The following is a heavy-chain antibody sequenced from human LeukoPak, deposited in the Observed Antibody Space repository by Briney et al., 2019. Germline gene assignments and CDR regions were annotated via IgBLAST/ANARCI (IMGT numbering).Heavy chain of an antibody. D-gene: IGHD3-16*02. Sequence: GGSLILSCAASGFTFSTYRMTWGRQAPGKGLEWVSSISSSSSYIYYADSVKGRFTISRDDAKNSLYLQMSSLRAEDSAMYYCARGGLYDYVWGSYRPLDYWGQGTLVTVSS. J-gene: IGHJ4*02. CDR3: ARGGLYDYVWGSYRPLDY. V-gene: IGHV3-21*01. CDR2: ISSSSSYI. CDR1: GFTFSTYR.